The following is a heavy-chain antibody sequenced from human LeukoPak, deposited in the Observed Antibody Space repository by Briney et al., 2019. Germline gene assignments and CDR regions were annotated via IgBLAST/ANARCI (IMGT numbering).Heavy chain of an antibody. V-gene: IGHV1-18*01. Sequence: ASVKVSCKASGYTFTSYGISWVRQAPGQGLEWMGWISAYNGNTNYAQKLQGSVTMNTDTSTSTAYMELRSLRSDDTAVYYCARADGTPYGDYYYYSGMDVWGQGTTVTVSS. D-gene: IGHD4-17*01. CDR3: ARADGTPYGDYYYYSGMDV. CDR2: ISAYNGNT. J-gene: IGHJ6*02. CDR1: GYTFTSYG.